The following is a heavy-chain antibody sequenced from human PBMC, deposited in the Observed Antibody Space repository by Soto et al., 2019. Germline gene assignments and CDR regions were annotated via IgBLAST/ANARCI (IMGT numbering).Heavy chain of an antibody. V-gene: IGHV1-46*01. CDR1: GYTFTSYY. CDR3: ARDRLRGYDSSGFYP. D-gene: IGHD3-22*01. Sequence: ASVKVSCKASGYTFTSYYMHWVRQAPGQGLEWMGIINPSGGSTSYAQKFQGRVTMTTATSTNTVFLELRSLKSDDTAIYYCARDRLRGYDSSGFYPWGQGTMVTVPS. CDR2: INPSGGST. J-gene: IGHJ5*02.